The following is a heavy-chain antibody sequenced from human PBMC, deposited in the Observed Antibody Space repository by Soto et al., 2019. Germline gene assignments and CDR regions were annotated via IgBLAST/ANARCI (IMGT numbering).Heavy chain of an antibody. CDR2: IYWDDDE. D-gene: IGHD2-15*01. CDR1: GFSLSSSGVG. V-gene: IGHV2-5*02. CDR3: AHKGGRGAAMDV. J-gene: IGHJ6*02. Sequence: QITLKESGPTLVKPTQTLTLTCTFSGFSLSSSGVGVGWIRQPPGKALEWLTLIYWDDDERYSPSLKSRLTITKDTSKNQAVLTLTNMDPVDTATYFCAHKGGRGAAMDVWGQGTTVTVSS.